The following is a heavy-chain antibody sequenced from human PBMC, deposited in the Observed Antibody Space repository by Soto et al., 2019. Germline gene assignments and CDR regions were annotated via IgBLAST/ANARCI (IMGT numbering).Heavy chain of an antibody. CDR1: GFIFSSYA. CDR2: ISGSGGST. CDR3: SSVHCSNAWSSYCYGMDV. V-gene: IGHV3-23*01. Sequence: GGSLRLSCAASGFIFSSYAMTCVRQAPGKGLEWVSAISGSGGSTYYADSGKGRFTISRDNAKNTLYLQMNSLRAEDTAVYDCSSVHCSNAWSSYCYGMDVWGQGTTVTVSS. J-gene: IGHJ6*02. D-gene: IGHD2-15*01.